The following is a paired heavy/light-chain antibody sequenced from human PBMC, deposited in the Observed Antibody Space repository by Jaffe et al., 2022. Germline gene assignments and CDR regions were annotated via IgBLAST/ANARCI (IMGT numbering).Heavy chain of an antibody. J-gene: IGHJ4*02. Sequence: EVQLVESGGGLVQPGRSLRLSCAASGFTFDDYAMHWVRQAPGKGLEWVSGISWNSGSIGYADSVKGRFTISRDNAKNSLYLQMNSLRAEDTALYYCAKTPGGLSGYSSGWGFDYWGQGTLVTVSS. D-gene: IGHD6-19*01. CDR1: GFTFDDYA. CDR3: AKTPGGLSGYSSGWGFDY. CDR2: ISWNSGSI. V-gene: IGHV3-9*01.
Light chain of an antibody. J-gene: IGLJ1*01. CDR3: QAWDSSTAV. CDR1: KLGDKY. Sequence: SYELTQPPSVSVSPGQTASITCSGDKLGDKYACWYQQKPGQSPVLVIYQDSKRPSGIPERFSGSNSGNTATLTISGTQAMDEADYYCQAWDSSTAVFGTGTKVTVL. CDR2: QDS. V-gene: IGLV3-1*01.